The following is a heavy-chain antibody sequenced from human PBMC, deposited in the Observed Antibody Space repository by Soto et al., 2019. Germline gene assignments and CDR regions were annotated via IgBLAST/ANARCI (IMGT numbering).Heavy chain of an antibody. CDR1: GYTFTSYY. Sequence: ASVKVSCKASGYTFTSYYMHWVRQAPGQGLEWMGIINPGGGSTSYAQKFQGRVTMTRDTSTSTVYMELSSLRSEDTAVYYCAREGKYYDSSGYDRALYYWGQGTLVTVSS. J-gene: IGHJ4*02. CDR2: INPGGGST. CDR3: AREGKYYDSSGYDRALYY. V-gene: IGHV1-46*01. D-gene: IGHD3-22*01.